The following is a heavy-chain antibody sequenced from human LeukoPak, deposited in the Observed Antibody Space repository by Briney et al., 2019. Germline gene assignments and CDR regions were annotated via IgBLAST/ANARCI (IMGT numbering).Heavy chain of an antibody. D-gene: IGHD6-19*01. V-gene: IGHV3-7*04. CDR2: IKQDGSEK. Sequence: GESLRLSCAASGFTFSSYWMSWVRQAPGKGLEWVANIKQDGSEKYYVDSVKGRFTISRDTSKNTVYVQMNSLRAEDTAVYYCARGEAYSSGWYPPSHFDYWGQGNMVTVSS. J-gene: IGHJ4*02. CDR3: ARGEAYSSGWYPPSHFDY. CDR1: GFTFSSYW.